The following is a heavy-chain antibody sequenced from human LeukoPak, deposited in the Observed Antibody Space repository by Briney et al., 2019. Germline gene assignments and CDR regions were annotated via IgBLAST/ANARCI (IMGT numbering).Heavy chain of an antibody. CDR3: AREQISGWLDFDY. Sequence: GGSLRLSCAASGFTFSSYAMRWVRQAPGKGLEWVAVISYDGSNKYCADSVKGRFTISRDNSKNTLYLQMNSLRAEDTAVYYCAREQISGWLDFDYWGQGTLVTVSS. CDR2: ISYDGSNK. J-gene: IGHJ4*02. CDR1: GFTFSSYA. D-gene: IGHD6-19*01. V-gene: IGHV3-30-3*01.